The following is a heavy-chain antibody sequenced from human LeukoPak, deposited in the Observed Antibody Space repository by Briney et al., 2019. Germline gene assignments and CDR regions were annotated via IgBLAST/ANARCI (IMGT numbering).Heavy chain of an antibody. V-gene: IGHV3-53*01. CDR2: IYSGGGT. D-gene: IGHD5-12*01. J-gene: IGHJ4*02. CDR3: ARGLSGYAWGY. CDR1: GFSVSSDY. Sequence: GGSLRLSCAASGFSVSSDYMIWVRQAPGKGLEWVSVIYSGGGTYYADSVKGRFTISRDNSKNTVYLQMNSLRAEDTAVYYCARGLSGYAWGYWGQGTLVSVSS.